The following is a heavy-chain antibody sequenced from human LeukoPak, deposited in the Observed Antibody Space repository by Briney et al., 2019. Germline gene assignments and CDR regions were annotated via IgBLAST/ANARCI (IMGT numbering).Heavy chain of an antibody. J-gene: IGHJ6*02. CDR3: AKRGACSSTSCYIYGMDV. Sequence: GRSLRLSCAASGFTFSSYGMHGVRQAPGKGLEWVAVISYDGSNKYYADSVKGRFTISRDNSKNTLYLQMNSLRAEDTAVYYCAKRGACSSTSCYIYGMDVWGQGTTVTVSS. D-gene: IGHD2-2*02. CDR2: ISYDGSNK. CDR1: GFTFSSYG. V-gene: IGHV3-30*18.